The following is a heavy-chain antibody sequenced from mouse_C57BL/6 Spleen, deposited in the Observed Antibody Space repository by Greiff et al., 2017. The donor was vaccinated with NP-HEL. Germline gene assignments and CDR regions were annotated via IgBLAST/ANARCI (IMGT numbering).Heavy chain of an antibody. Sequence: QVQLKQPGAELVMPGASVKLSCKASGYTFTSYWMHWVKQRPGQGLEWIGELDPYDSCTNYNQKFKGKSTLTVDKSSSPAYMQLSSLTSEDSAVYYCARYGTTVEEVWAMDYWGQGTTVTVSS. CDR2: LDPYDSCT. D-gene: IGHD1-1*01. V-gene: IGHV1-69*01. CDR1: GYTFTSYW. J-gene: IGHJ4*01. CDR3: ARYGTTVEEVWAMDY.